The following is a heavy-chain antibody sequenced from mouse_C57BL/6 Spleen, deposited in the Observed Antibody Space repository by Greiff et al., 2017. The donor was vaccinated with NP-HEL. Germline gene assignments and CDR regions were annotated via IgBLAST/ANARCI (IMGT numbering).Heavy chain of an antibody. CDR3: ATTSTITDYFDY. CDR2: ISSGGSYT. D-gene: IGHD2-1*01. J-gene: IGHJ2*01. CDR1: GFTFSSYG. Sequence: EVQRVESGGDLVKPGGSLKLSCAASGFTFSSYGMSWVRQTPDKRLEWVATISSGGSYTYYPDSVKGRFTISRDNAKNTLYLQMSSLKSEDTAMYYCATTSTITDYFDYWGQGTTLTVSS. V-gene: IGHV5-6*01.